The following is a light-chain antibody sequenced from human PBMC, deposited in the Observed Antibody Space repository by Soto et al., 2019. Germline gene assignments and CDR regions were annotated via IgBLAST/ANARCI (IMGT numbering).Light chain of an antibody. CDR1: QSISNY. V-gene: IGKV1-39*01. CDR2: AAS. CDR3: QEYNSHSRYT. Sequence: DIQMTQSPSSLSASVGDRVTITCRASQSISNYLNWYQQKPGKAPKLLMFAASSLQSGVPSRFSGGGSVTDFTLNISSLQPDDFATYYCQEYNSHSRYTFGQGTKLEIK. J-gene: IGKJ2*01.